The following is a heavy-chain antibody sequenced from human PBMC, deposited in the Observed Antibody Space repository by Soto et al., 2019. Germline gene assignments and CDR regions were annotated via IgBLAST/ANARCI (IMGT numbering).Heavy chain of an antibody. V-gene: IGHV3-30-3*01. D-gene: IGHD3-3*01. CDR3: ARVPSSSGRAHSDY. CDR2: ISYDGSNK. Sequence: QVQLVESGGGVVQPGRSLRLSCAASGFTFSSYAMHWVRQAPGKGLEWVAVISYDGSNKYYADSVKGRFTISRDNSKNTLYLQMNSLMAEHTAVYYCARVPSSSGRAHSDYWGQGTLVTVSS. J-gene: IGHJ4*02. CDR1: GFTFSSYA.